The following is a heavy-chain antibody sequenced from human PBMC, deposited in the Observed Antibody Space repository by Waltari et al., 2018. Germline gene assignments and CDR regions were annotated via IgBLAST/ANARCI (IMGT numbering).Heavy chain of an antibody. CDR1: GYNFTSYD. Sequence: QVQLVQSGAEVKKPGASVKVSCKASGYNFTSYDINWVRQATGQGLEWMGWMNTTSCNTGYAQKFQGRVTMTRNTSISTAYMELSSLRSEDTAVYYCARGSIYDFWSGPDYWGQGTLVTVSS. V-gene: IGHV1-8*01. CDR2: MNTTSCNT. J-gene: IGHJ4*02. CDR3: ARGSIYDFWSGPDY. D-gene: IGHD3-3*01.